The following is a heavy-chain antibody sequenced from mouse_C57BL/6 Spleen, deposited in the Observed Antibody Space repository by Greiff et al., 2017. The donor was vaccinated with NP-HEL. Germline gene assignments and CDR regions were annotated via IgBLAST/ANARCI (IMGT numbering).Heavy chain of an antibody. CDR3: TRGDYGKSHFAY. CDR1: GFTFSSYA. J-gene: IGHJ3*01. D-gene: IGHD2-1*01. CDR2: ISSGGDYI. Sequence: EVQLVESGEGLVKPGGSLKLSCAASGFTFSSYAMSWVRQTPEKRLEWVAYISSGGDYIYYADTVKGRFTISRDNARNTLYLQMSSLKSEETAMYYCTRGDYGKSHFAYWGQGTLVTVSA. V-gene: IGHV5-9-1*02.